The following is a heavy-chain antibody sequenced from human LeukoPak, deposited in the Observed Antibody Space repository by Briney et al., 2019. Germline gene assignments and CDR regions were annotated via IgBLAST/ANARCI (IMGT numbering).Heavy chain of an antibody. J-gene: IGHJ4*02. CDR3: ARDPPHCSSTSCYGEGFDY. V-gene: IGHV3-74*01. CDR2: INTDGSST. Sequence: GGSLRLSCAASGFTFSSYWMHWVRQAPGKGLVWVSRINTDGSSTSYADSVKGRFTISRDNAKNTLYLQMNSLRAEDTAVYYCARDPPHCSSTSCYGEGFDYWGQGTLVTVSS. D-gene: IGHD2-2*01. CDR1: GFTFSSYW.